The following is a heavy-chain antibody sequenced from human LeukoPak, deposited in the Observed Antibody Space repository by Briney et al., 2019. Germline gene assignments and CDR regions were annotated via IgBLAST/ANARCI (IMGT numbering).Heavy chain of an antibody. D-gene: IGHD2-21*01. J-gene: IGHJ4*02. V-gene: IGHV4-34*01. CDR2: INHSGST. CDR1: GGSFSGYY. Sequence: SETLSLTCAVYGGSFSGYYWSWIRQPPGKGLEWIGEINHSGSTNYNPSLKSRVTISVDTSKNQFSLKLSSVTAADTAVYYCARHRGGGLWFFDFWGQGTLVTVSS. CDR3: ARHRGGGLWFFDF.